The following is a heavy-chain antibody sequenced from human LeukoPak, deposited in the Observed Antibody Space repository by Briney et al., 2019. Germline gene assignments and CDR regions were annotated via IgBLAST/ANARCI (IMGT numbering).Heavy chain of an antibody. J-gene: IGHJ4*02. CDR3: AREYCSGGSCQQVDY. V-gene: IGHV4-59*12. D-gene: IGHD2-15*01. Sequence: PSETLSLTCTVSGGSISSYYWSWIRQPPGKGLEWIGYIYYSGSTNYNPSLESRVTISVDTSKNQFSLKLSSVTAADTAVYYCAREYCSGGSCQQVDYWGQGTLVIVSS. CDR2: IYYSGST. CDR1: GGSISSYY.